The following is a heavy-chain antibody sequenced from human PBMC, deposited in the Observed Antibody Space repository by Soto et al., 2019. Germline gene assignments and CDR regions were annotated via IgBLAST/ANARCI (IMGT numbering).Heavy chain of an antibody. Sequence: GGPIGLCWAAGGFKCISYGRHWVRQGTGEGLGGMEVIPDEGDNIYYADSVKGRFTISRDNSKSTLYLQMNNLRIEDTAIYTCARADYDSIGDYPTYYYGMDVWGRGTPVTVSS. CDR2: IPDEGDNI. CDR3: ARADYDSIGDYPTYYYGMDV. D-gene: IGHD3-22*01. J-gene: IGHJ6*04. CDR1: GFKCISYG. V-gene: IGHV3-30*03.